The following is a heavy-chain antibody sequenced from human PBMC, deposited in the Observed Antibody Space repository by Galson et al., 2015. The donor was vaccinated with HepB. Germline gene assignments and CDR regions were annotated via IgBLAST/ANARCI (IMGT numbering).Heavy chain of an antibody. CDR1: GYTFTSYA. V-gene: IGHV7-4-1*02. Sequence: SVKVSCKASGYTFTSYAMNWVRQAPGQGLEWMGWNNTNTGNPTYAQGFTGRFVFSLDTSVSTAYLQISSLKAEDTAVYYCARDTEYYYDSSGYLHFYGMDVWGQGTTVTVSS. J-gene: IGHJ6*02. CDR3: ARDTEYYYDSSGYLHFYGMDV. D-gene: IGHD3-22*01. CDR2: NNTNTGNP.